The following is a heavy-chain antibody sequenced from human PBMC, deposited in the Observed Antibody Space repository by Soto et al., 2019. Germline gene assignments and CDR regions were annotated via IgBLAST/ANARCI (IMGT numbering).Heavy chain of an antibody. CDR1: GFTVSTYG. J-gene: IGHJ4*02. CDR2: ISRDGGTK. D-gene: IGHD2-8*02. V-gene: IGHV3-30*03. CDR3: TGEVASGY. Sequence: QVQLVESGGGVVQPGRSLRLSCAVSGFTVSTYGMHWVRQAPGKGLEWVAVISRDGGTKYYADSVKGRFTISRDNSRNTLVREMNSLRGDDRAVYYCTGEVASGYWGQGTLVTVSS.